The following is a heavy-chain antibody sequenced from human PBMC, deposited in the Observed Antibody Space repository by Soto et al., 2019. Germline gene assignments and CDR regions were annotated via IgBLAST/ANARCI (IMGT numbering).Heavy chain of an antibody. Sequence: QITLNESGPPLVKPTQTLTLTCTFSGFSLSTRGVGVGWIRQPPGKALEWLALLYWDDDERYSPSLMSRLTITKDTAKNQVFLTMTNVDPVDTATYYCAHRPRGFPYVFDYWGQGTLVTVSS. V-gene: IGHV2-5*02. J-gene: IGHJ4*02. CDR1: GFSLSTRGVG. D-gene: IGHD3-16*01. CDR3: AHRPRGFPYVFDY. CDR2: LYWDDDE.